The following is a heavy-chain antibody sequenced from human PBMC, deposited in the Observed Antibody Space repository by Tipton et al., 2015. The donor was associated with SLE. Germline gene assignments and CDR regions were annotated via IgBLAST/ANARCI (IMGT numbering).Heavy chain of an antibody. Sequence: QLVQSGPEVKKPGASVRVSCKASGFTFSNSGISWVRQAPGQGLEWMGWISTYSGVTNYAPTLQDRVTMTTDASTSTAYMELRSLRSDDTAVYYCARSRGANGPDYWGQGTLVTVSS. CDR1: GFTFSNSG. D-gene: IGHD4/OR15-4a*01. CDR3: ARSRGANGPDY. CDR2: ISTYSGVT. J-gene: IGHJ4*02. V-gene: IGHV1-18*01.